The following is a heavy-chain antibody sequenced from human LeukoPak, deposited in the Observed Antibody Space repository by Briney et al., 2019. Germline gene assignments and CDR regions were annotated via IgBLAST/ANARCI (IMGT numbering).Heavy chain of an antibody. J-gene: IGHJ6*02. D-gene: IGHD6-13*01. CDR2: IYYSGST. V-gene: IGHV4-31*03. CDR3: ARDHRPGIKNYYYYGMDV. CDR1: GGSISSGGYY. Sequence: PSETLSLTCTVSGGSISSGGYYWSWIRQHPGKGLEWIGYIYYSGSTYYNPSLKSRVTISVDTSKNQFSLKLSSVTAADTAVYYCARDHRPGIKNYYYYGMDVWGQGTTVTVSS.